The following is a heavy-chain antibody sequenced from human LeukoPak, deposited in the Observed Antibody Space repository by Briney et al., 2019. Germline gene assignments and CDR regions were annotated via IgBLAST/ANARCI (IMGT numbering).Heavy chain of an antibody. J-gene: IGHJ4*02. CDR1: GFTFSDYY. CDR2: ISGSGTTT. CDR3: AKAPKGSCSGSFCYSFDF. Sequence: GGSLRLSCTASGFTFSDYYMSWFRQAPGKGLEWVSSISGSGTTTYYAESVRGRFTISRDNSKNTVYLQMNSLRAEDTAVYYCAKAPKGSCSGSFCYSFDFWAQGTLVAVSS. V-gene: IGHV3-23*01. D-gene: IGHD2-15*01.